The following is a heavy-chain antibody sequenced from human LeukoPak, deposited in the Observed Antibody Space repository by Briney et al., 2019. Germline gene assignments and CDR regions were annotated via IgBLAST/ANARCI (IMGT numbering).Heavy chain of an antibody. CDR1: GFTFSSYW. D-gene: IGHD4-23*01. V-gene: IGHV3-7*01. J-gene: IGHJ4*02. CDR3: ARDKGPVTLDY. Sequence: GGSLRLSCAASGFTFSSYWMNWVRQAPGKGLEWVASIKQDGSDKYYMDSVKGRFTISKDNAKNSLYLQMNSLRAQDTALYYCARDKGPVTLDYWGQGTLVTVSS. CDR2: IKQDGSDK.